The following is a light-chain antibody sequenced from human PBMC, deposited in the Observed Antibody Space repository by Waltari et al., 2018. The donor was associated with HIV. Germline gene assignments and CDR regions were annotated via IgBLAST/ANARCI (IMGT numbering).Light chain of an antibody. V-gene: IGLV4-69*02. CDR1: SGHGHYA. CDR3: QTWDTDIRV. J-gene: IGLJ2*01. Sequence: QVVLPQSPSASASLGASVKLTCTLSSGHGHYATAWHQQQPEKGPRYLMKVHTNGSHTKGDGIPDRFTGSSSGAERYLTISSLQSEDEADYYCQTWDTDIRVFGGGTKLAVL. CDR2: VHTNGSH.